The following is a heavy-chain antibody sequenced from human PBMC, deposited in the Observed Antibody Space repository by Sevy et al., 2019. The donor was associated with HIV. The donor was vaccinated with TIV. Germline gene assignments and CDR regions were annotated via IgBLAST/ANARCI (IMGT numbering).Heavy chain of an antibody. CDR1: GFTFSSYW. V-gene: IGHV3-74*01. Sequence: GGSLRLSCAASGFTFSSYWMHWVRQAPGKGLVWVSRINSDGSSTSYADSVKGRFTISRDNAKNTQYLQMNSLRAEDTAVYYCARDRDSSSWFGWGGYNYWGQGTLVTVSS. J-gene: IGHJ4*02. CDR3: ARDRDSSSWFGWGGYNY. D-gene: IGHD6-13*01. CDR2: INSDGSST.